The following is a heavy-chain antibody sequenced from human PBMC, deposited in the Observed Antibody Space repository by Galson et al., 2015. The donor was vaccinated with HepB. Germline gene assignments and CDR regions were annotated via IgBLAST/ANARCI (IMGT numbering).Heavy chain of an antibody. CDR1: GFTFSGSA. CDR3: VRSGDFSGYSSR. D-gene: IGHD6-13*01. V-gene: IGHV3-73*01. CDR2: IRSKATNFAA. Sequence: SLRLSCAASGFTFSGSAMHWVRQASGKGLEWVAPIRSKATNFAAFYVSSLKGRITITRDDSKKLAYLHMRSLKTDDTAVYYCVRSGDFSGYSSRWGQGTLVTVSS. J-gene: IGHJ4*02.